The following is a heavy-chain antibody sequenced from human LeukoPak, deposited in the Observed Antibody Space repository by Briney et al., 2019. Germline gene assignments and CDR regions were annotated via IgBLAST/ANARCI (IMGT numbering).Heavy chain of an antibody. Sequence: PGGSLRLSCAASGFTFSSFEMNWVRQAPGQGLEWVSYISSSGSTIYYADSVKGRFTISRDNSKNTLDLQMNSLRGEDTAVYYCAKDLRGFLYYFDYWGQGILVTVSS. V-gene: IGHV3-48*03. CDR3: AKDLRGFLYYFDY. J-gene: IGHJ4*02. D-gene: IGHD5-12*01. CDR2: ISSSGSTI. CDR1: GFTFSSFE.